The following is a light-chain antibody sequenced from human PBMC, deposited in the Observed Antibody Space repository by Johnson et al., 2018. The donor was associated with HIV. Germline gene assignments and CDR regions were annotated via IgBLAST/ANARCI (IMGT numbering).Light chain of an antibody. CDR2: DND. Sequence: VLTQPPSVSAAPGQKVTISCSGSYSHIGNNYVSWYQQVPGTAPKLLIYDNDKRPSGIPDRFSASKSGTSATLGITGLQTGDEADYYCGTWDSSLSAGVFGAGTKVTVL. V-gene: IGLV1-51*01. CDR3: GTWDSSLSAGV. J-gene: IGLJ1*01. CDR1: YSHIGNNY.